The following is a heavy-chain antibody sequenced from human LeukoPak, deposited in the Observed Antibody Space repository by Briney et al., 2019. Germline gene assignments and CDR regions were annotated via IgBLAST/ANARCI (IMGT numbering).Heavy chain of an antibody. V-gene: IGHV4-31*03. D-gene: IGHD6-13*01. CDR2: IYYSGST. J-gene: IGHJ4*02. CDR1: GGSISSGGYY. Sequence: SQTLSLTCTVSGGSISSGGYYWSWIRQHPGKGLEWIGYIYYSGSTYYNPSLKSRVTISVDTSKNQFSLKLSSMTAADTAVYYCARDSRRQQLGVYWGQGTLVTVSS. CDR3: ARDSRRQQLGVY.